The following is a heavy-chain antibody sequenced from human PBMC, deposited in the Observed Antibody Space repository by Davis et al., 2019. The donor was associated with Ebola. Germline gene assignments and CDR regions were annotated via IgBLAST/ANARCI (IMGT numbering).Heavy chain of an antibody. CDR2: ITSGSNAI. J-gene: IGHJ4*02. V-gene: IGHV3-48*01. CDR1: EFTFSDFS. CDR3: ARAVPGKEDLDY. Sequence: GESLKISCAASEFTFSDFSMNWVRQAPGKALEWISFITSGSNAIHYADSVKGRFTISRDNSKNTLYLQLNRLRSEDTAVYFCARAVPGKEDLDYWGQGTLVTVSS. D-gene: IGHD6-19*01.